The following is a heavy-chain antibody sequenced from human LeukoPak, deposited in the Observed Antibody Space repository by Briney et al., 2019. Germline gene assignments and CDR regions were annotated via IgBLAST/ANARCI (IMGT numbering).Heavy chain of an antibody. V-gene: IGHV4-34*01. CDR3: ARGKPTPADDAFDI. Sequence: KPSETLSLTWAVYGGSFSGYYWSWIRQPPGKGLEWIGEINHSGSTNYNPSLKSRVTISVDTSKNQFSLKLSSVTAADTAVYYCARGKPTPADDAFDIWGQGTMVTVSS. J-gene: IGHJ3*02. CDR1: GGSFSGYY. CDR2: INHSGST.